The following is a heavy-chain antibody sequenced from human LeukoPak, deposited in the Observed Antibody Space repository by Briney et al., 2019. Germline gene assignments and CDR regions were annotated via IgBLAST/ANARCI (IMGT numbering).Heavy chain of an antibody. CDR2: ISRSGRTI. J-gene: IGHJ2*01. Sequence: GGSLRLSCAASGFIVSSYEMNWVRQAPGKGPEWVSYISRSGRTIFYADSVKGRFTISRDNAKNSLYLQMNSLRAEDTAVYYCARRFDLWGRGTLVTVSS. CDR1: GFIVSSYE. CDR3: ARRFDL. V-gene: IGHV3-48*03.